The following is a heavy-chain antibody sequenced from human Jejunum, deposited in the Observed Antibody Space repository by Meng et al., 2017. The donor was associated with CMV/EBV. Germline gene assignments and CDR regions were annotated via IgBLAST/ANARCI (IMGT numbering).Heavy chain of an antibody. V-gene: IGHV3-48*04. D-gene: IGHD3-22*01. CDR2: ISRSSDNI. CDR3: ATGQDYDTSGYYS. Sequence: YGFTFSRYGMNWVRQAPGKGLEWVSYISRSSDNIYYADSVKGRFTISRDNAKNSLYLQMNSLRAEDTALYYCATGQDYDTSGYYSWGQGTLVTVSS. CDR1: GFTFSRYG. J-gene: IGHJ4*02.